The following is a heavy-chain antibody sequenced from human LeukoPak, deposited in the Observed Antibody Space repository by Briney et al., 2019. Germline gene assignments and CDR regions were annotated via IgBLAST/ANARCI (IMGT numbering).Heavy chain of an antibody. CDR3: AKSTTYYYDSSGFDY. J-gene: IGHJ4*02. D-gene: IGHD3-22*01. Sequence: GGSLRLSCAASGFTFSTYWMHWVRQAPGKGLVWVSGLNSDGSITGYVDSVKGRFTISRDNSKNTLYLQMNSLRAEDTAVYYCAKSTTYYYDSSGFDYWGQGTLVTVSS. CDR2: LNSDGSIT. V-gene: IGHV3-74*01. CDR1: GFTFSTYW.